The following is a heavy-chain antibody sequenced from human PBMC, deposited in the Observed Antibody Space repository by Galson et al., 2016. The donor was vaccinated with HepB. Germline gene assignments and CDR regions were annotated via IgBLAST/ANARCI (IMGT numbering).Heavy chain of an antibody. CDR3: AGRDRDCSGGTCFSRNFDY. Sequence: QSGAEVKKPGESLRISCKASGYSFTNYWIGWVRQMPGEGLEWMGIIYPGDSDIRYNSSFQGQVTISADKSITTAYLQWGSLKASDSAIYFCAGRDRDCSGGTCFSRNFDYWGQGTLVSVSS. J-gene: IGHJ4*02. D-gene: IGHD2-15*01. CDR1: GYSFTNYW. V-gene: IGHV5-51*01. CDR2: IYPGDSDI.